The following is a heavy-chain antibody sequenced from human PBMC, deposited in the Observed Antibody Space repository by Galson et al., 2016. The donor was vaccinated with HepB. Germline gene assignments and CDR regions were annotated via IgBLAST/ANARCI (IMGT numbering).Heavy chain of an antibody. D-gene: IGHD1-26*01. J-gene: IGHJ5*02. V-gene: IGHV3-30*07. CDR1: GFTFSSYT. CDR2: IAYDGISK. CDR3: ASTPFGRATGINWFDP. Sequence: SLRLSCAASGFTFSSYTMHWVRQAPGKGLDSVAVIAYDGISKYYGDTVRGRFTISRDNAKNTLYLQMNSLRAEDTAVYYCASTPFGRATGINWFDPWGQGTLVIVSA.